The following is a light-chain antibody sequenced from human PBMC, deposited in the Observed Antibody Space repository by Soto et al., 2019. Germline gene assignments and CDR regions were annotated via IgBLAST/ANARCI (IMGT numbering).Light chain of an antibody. J-gene: IGLJ2*01. CDR3: RAYAGSNSLI. Sequence: QSVLTQPPSASGSPGQSVTISCTGTSSDVGGYKFVSWYQRLPGKAPKLIIYDVTRRPPGVPDRFSGSKSGNTASLTVSGLHAEDEGDYYCRAYAGSNSLIFGGGTKVTVL. CDR2: DVT. CDR1: SSDVGGYKF. V-gene: IGLV2-8*01.